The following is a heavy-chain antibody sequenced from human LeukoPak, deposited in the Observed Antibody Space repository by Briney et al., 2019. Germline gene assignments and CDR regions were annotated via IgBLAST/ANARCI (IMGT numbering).Heavy chain of an antibody. J-gene: IGHJ6*02. Sequence: ASVQVSCKASGYILSDCYVHWIRQAPGQGLEWMGWIDPNSGGTHHAPNFQGRATMTRDSAISTVYLDLRRLTSDDTAIYYCARSRRPFYYYGMHVWGLGTSVTVSS. CDR3: ARSRRPFYYYGMHV. V-gene: IGHV1-2*02. CDR2: IDPNSGGT. CDR1: GYILSDCY.